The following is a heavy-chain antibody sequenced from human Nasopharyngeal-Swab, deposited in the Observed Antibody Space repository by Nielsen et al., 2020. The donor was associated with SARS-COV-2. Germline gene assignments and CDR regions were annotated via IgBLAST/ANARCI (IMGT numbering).Heavy chain of an antibody. CDR2: IQQDGDIT. CDR1: GFTFGRYW. D-gene: IGHD7-27*01. J-gene: IGHJ4*02. V-gene: IGHV3-7*01. CDR3: ARDPPSTGDYYFDH. Sequence: GESLKISCVTSGFTFGRYWMTWVRQAPGKGLEWVANIQQDGDITYYLESVKGRFTISRDNAKNSLYLQMNSLRAEDTAFYFCARDPPSTGDYYFDHWGQGTLVTVSS.